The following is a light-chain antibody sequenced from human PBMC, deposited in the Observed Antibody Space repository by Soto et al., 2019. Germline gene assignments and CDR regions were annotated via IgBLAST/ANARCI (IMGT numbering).Light chain of an antibody. J-gene: IGLJ2*01. CDR3: CSYAGGYTHAV. CDR1: SSDVGGYKY. CDR2: DVS. V-gene: IGLV2-11*01. Sequence: QSALTQPASVSGSPGQSITISCTGTSSDVGGYKYVSWYQQHPGKAPKLMIYDVSKRPSGVPDRFSGSKSGNTASLTISGLQAEDEADYYCCSYAGGYTHAVFGGGTQLTVL.